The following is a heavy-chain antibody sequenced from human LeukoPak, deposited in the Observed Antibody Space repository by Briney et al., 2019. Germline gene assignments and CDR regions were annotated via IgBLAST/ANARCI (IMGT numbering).Heavy chain of an antibody. CDR3: AREAVVPAAIVGPFDY. Sequence: SVKVSCKXSGGTFSSDTISWVRQAPGQGLEWMGRIIPILGIANYAQKFQGRVTITADKSTSTAYMELSSLRSEDTAVYYCAREAVVPAAIVGPFDYWGQGTLVTVSS. D-gene: IGHD2-2*01. J-gene: IGHJ4*02. CDR1: GGTFSSDT. CDR2: IIPILGIA. V-gene: IGHV1-69*04.